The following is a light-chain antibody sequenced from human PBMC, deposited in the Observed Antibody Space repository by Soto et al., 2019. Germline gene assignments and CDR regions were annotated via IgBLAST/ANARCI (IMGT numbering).Light chain of an antibody. CDR3: QQYRSVPTWA. Sequence: DIQLTQSPSTVSASVGDSVTITCRSSQTINNWLAWYQQKSGKAPKLLVFGVSTLQTGVPSRFSGSGSGTEFTLTINGLQPDDFATYYCQQYRSVPTWAFVQGTTVEVK. J-gene: IGKJ1*01. CDR2: GVS. V-gene: IGKV1-5*03. CDR1: QTINNW.